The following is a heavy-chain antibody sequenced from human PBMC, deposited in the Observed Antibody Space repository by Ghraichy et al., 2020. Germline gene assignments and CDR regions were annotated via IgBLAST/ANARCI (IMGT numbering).Heavy chain of an antibody. Sequence: SETLSLTCTVSGGSISSHAYYWGWIRQPPGKGLEWIGTIYYSGTTYYNPSLKSRVTISVDTSRNQFSLKLNSVTVADTAVYYCARHVYGSGFYCYYGMDVWGQGTTVTVSS. CDR3: ARHVYGSGFYCYYGMDV. CDR2: IYYSGTT. J-gene: IGHJ6*02. D-gene: IGHD3-10*01. V-gene: IGHV4-39*01. CDR1: GGSISSHAYY.